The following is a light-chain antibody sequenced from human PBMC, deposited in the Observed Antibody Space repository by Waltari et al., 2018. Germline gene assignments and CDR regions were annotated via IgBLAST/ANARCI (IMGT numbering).Light chain of an antibody. CDR3: QALGTGAWV. CDR2: QDT. Sequence: SYELTQPPSVSVSPGQTASITCSGDILGNKYASWYQQKPGQSPLLVIYQDTKRPSEIPERFSGSKFANAATLTITGTQAVDEADYYCQALGTGAWVFGGGTKLTVL. V-gene: IGLV3-1*01. J-gene: IGLJ3*02. CDR1: ILGNKY.